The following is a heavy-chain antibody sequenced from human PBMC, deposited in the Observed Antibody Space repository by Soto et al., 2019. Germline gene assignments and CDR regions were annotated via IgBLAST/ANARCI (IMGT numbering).Heavy chain of an antibody. J-gene: IGHJ2*01. CDR2: IRKKVNSYTT. CDR3: ARDLGGAPYVDL. D-gene: IGHD3-16*01. CDR1: GFIFSDQY. V-gene: IGHV3-72*01. Sequence: EMQLVESGGRLVQPGGSLRLSCAASGFIFSDQYMDWVRQAPGKGLEWVGRIRKKVNSYTTEYAASVKGRFTVSRDDSNNSLYLHMTSLKTEDTAVYYCARDLGGAPYVDLWGRGTLVTVSS.